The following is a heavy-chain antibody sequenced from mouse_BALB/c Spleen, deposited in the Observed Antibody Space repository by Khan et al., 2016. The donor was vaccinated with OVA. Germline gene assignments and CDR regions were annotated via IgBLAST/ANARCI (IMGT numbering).Heavy chain of an antibody. D-gene: IGHD1-1*01. J-gene: IGHJ4*01. V-gene: IGHV3-2*02. CDR1: GYSITSNYA. CDR2: ISYSGST. CDR3: ARGNYYGYAMDY. Sequence: EVQLQESGPGLVKPSQSLSLTCTVTGYSITSNYAWNWIRQFPGNKLEWMGYISYSGSTSYHPSLKSRFSITPDPSKNQFFLQLSSVTTEDTATDYCARGNYYGYAMDYWGQGTSVTVSS.